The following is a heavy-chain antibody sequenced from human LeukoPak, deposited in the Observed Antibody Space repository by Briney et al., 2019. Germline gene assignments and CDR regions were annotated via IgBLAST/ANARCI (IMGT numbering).Heavy chain of an antibody. Sequence: PGGSLRLSCAASGFAFRNFWMSWVRQAPGKGLELVANTKQDGSGKYYVDSVEGRFTVSRDNAKNSLYLQMNSLRAEDTAVYYCARAPRAARHYFDYWGQGTLVTVSS. CDR2: TKQDGSGK. D-gene: IGHD6-6*01. V-gene: IGHV3-7*04. J-gene: IGHJ4*02. CDR3: ARAPRAARHYFDY. CDR1: GFAFRNFW.